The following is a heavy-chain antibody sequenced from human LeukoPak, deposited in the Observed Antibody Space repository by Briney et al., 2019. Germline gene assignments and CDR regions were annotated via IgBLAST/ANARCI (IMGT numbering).Heavy chain of an antibody. CDR3: ARDRAVGWFDP. Sequence: SQTLSLTCTVSGGSISSGGYYWSWIRQHPGNGLEWIGYIYYSGSTYYNPSLKSRVTISVDTSKNQFSLKLSSVTAADTAVYYCARDRAVGWFDPWGQGTLVTVSS. CDR2: IYYSGST. J-gene: IGHJ5*02. V-gene: IGHV4-31*03. CDR1: GGSISSGGYY.